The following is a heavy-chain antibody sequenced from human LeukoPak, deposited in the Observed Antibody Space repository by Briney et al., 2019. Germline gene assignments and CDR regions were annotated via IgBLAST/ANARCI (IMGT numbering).Heavy chain of an antibody. D-gene: IGHD2-2*01. CDR2: INHSGST. J-gene: IGHJ6*03. Sequence: PSETLSLTCAVYGGSFSGYYGRWLRQPRGKGLEWIGEINHSGSTNYNPSLKSRVTISVDTYKNQFSLKLSSVTAADTAVYYCARATDKRAWGTSFHYYYMDVWGKGTTVTVSS. V-gene: IGHV4-34*01. CDR3: ARATDKRAWGTSFHYYYMDV. CDR1: GGSFSGYY.